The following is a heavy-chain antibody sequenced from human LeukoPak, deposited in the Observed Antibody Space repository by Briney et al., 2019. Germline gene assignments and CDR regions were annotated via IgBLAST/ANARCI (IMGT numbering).Heavy chain of an antibody. CDR2: IKQDGSEK. D-gene: IGHD3-22*01. V-gene: IGHV3-7*01. CDR3: ARDGGGYYDSSGPMN. Sequence: GGSLRLSCAASGFTFDDYGMSWVRQAPGKGLEWVANIKQDGSEKYYVDSVKGRFTISRNNAKNSLYLQMNSLRAEDTAVYYCARDGGGYYDSSGPMNWGQGTLVTVSS. CDR1: GFTFDDYG. J-gene: IGHJ4*02.